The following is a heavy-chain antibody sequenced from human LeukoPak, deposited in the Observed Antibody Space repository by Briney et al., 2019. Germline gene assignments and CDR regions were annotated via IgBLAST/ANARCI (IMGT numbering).Heavy chain of an antibody. CDR3: AKAEQQLSYTYDAFDI. V-gene: IGHV3-43*01. CDR1: GFTFDDYT. CDR2: ISWDGSST. D-gene: IGHD6-13*01. J-gene: IGHJ3*02. Sequence: GGSLRLSCAASGFTFDDYTMHWVRQTPGEGLEWVSLISWDGSSTFYADSVKGRFTISRDNSKNSLFLQMNTLRTEDTALYYCAKAEQQLSYTYDAFDIWGQGTMVTASS.